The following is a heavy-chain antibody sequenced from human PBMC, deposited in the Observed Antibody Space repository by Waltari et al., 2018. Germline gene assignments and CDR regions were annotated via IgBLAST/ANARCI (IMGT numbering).Heavy chain of an antibody. Sequence: QVQLQQWGAGLLKPSETLSLTCAVYGGSFSGYYWSWIRQPPGKGLEWIGEINHSGSTTYNPSLKSRVTISVDTSKNQFSRKLRSVTAADTAVYHCARRHTYHYGMDVWGQGTTVTVSS. CDR3: ARRHTYHYGMDV. J-gene: IGHJ6*02. CDR1: GGSFSGYY. V-gene: IGHV4-34*01. CDR2: INHSGST.